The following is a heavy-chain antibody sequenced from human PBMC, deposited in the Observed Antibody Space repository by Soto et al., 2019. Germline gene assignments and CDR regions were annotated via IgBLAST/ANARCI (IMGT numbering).Heavy chain of an antibody. Sequence: GASVKVSCKASGYTFTSYGISWVRQAPGQGLEWMGWISAYNVNTNYAQKLQGRVTMTTDTSTSTAYMELRSLRSDDTAVYYCARRQWLVGGYHYGMAFWGQGTTVTVSS. V-gene: IGHV1-18*01. D-gene: IGHD6-19*01. CDR2: ISAYNVNT. CDR3: ARRQWLVGGYHYGMAF. CDR1: GYTFTSYG. J-gene: IGHJ6*02.